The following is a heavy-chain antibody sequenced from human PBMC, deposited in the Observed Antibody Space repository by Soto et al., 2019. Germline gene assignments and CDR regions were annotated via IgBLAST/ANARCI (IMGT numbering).Heavy chain of an antibody. J-gene: IGHJ3*02. CDR3: VRDYYDTSGYPNTFDM. CDR2: IGSRTSDI. D-gene: IGHD3-22*01. V-gene: IGHV3-21*01. CDR1: GFTLSRHT. Sequence: GGSLRLSCAASGFTLSRHTMDWVRQAPGKGLEWVSFIGSRTSDIYYADSVKGRFTISRDNAKNSLYLDLTRLRAEDTAVYFCVRDYYDTSGYPNTFDMWGQGTMVTVSS.